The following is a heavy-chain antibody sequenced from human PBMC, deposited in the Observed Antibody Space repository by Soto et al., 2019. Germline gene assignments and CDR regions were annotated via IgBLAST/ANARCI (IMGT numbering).Heavy chain of an antibody. Sequence: QITLKESGPTLVKPTEPLTLTCTFSGFSLSTNGVGVGWIRQPPGKALEWLGLFYWDDDKRYSPSLEGRLTITKDTSKNQVVLTMTNMDPVDTGTYYCAYRKGAATGTGNWFDPWCQGIPVTVSS. CDR2: FYWDDDK. D-gene: IGHD1-1*01. CDR1: GFSLSTNGVG. CDR3: AYRKGAATGTGNWFDP. V-gene: IGHV2-5*02. J-gene: IGHJ5*02.